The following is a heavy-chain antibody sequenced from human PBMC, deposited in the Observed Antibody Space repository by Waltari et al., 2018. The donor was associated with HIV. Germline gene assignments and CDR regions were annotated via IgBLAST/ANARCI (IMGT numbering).Heavy chain of an antibody. Sequence: EVQLVESGGGLVQPGGSLRLSCAASGFRFSSYWMHWVRQVPGKGLEWVSRMNSDASTTHYADSVKGRFTISRDNAKNILYLQMNSLGVEDTAIYYCASPVGAARAFFYNVDVWGQGTTVTVSS. CDR2: MNSDASTT. CDR1: GFRFSSYW. V-gene: IGHV3-74*01. J-gene: IGHJ6*02. D-gene: IGHD2-15*01. CDR3: ASPVGAARAFFYNVDV.